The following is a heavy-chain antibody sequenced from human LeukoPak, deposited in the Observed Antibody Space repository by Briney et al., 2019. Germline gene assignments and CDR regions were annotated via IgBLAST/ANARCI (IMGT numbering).Heavy chain of an antibody. V-gene: IGHV3-33*01. CDR3: ARDLRSARYDY. J-gene: IGHJ4*02. Sequence: GGSLRLSCAASGFTFRNFGMHWVRLAPGKGLEWVAVIWYDGSNKYYADSVKGRFTISRENSKNTLYLQINSLRVEDTAVHYCARDLRSARYDYWGQGTPVIVSS. CDR1: GFTFRNFG. D-gene: IGHD3-9*01. CDR2: IWYDGSNK.